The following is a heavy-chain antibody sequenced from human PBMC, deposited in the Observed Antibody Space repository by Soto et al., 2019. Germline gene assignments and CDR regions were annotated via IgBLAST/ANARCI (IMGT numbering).Heavy chain of an antibody. Sequence: QVQLQESGPGLVKPSQTLSLTCTVSGGSISSGGYDWSWIRQHPGKGLEWIGYIYYSGSTYYNPSLKSRVTVSVDTSKNQFPLKRSSVPAADTAVYYGARGPQDIVVVVAATGFDYWGQGTLVTVSS. CDR2: IYYSGST. CDR1: GGSISSGGYD. J-gene: IGHJ4*02. CDR3: ARGPQDIVVVVAATGFDY. D-gene: IGHD2-15*01. V-gene: IGHV4-31*03.